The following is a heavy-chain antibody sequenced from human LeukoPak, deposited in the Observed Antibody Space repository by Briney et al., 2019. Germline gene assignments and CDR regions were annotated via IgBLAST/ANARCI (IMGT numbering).Heavy chain of an antibody. D-gene: IGHD2-2*02. Sequence: SVKVPCKASGGTFSSYAISWVRQAPGQGLEWMGGIIPIFGTANYAQKFQGRVTITADESTSTAYMELSSLRSEDTAVYYCARGGCSSTSCYTGYYYGMDVWGQGTTVTVSS. V-gene: IGHV1-69*13. CDR3: ARGGCSSTSCYTGYYYGMDV. J-gene: IGHJ6*02. CDR1: GGTFSSYA. CDR2: IIPIFGTA.